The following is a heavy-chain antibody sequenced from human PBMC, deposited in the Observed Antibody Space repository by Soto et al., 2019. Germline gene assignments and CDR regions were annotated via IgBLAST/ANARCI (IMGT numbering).Heavy chain of an antibody. J-gene: IGHJ6*02. V-gene: IGHV1-69*13. D-gene: IGHD4-17*01. Sequence: ASVKVSCKVSGGTFSSYAISWVRQAPGQGLEWMGGIIPIFGTANYAQKFQGRVTITADESTSTAYMELSSLRSEDTAVYYCARGSFYGGYYYYGMDVWGQGTTVTVSS. CDR3: ARGSFYGGYYYYGMDV. CDR2: IIPIFGTA. CDR1: GGTFSSYA.